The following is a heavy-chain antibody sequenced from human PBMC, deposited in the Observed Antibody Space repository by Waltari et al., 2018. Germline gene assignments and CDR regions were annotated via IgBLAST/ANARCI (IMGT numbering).Heavy chain of an antibody. Sequence: EMQVVESGVGLVQPGGYLGLSCDASAFRISDCEMNWIRQAPGKGLEWVSYISNSGSTMYYADSVKGRFTISRDNAKNSLYLEMNSLRAEDTAIYYCARPSTEYYYYYYYMDVWGKGTTVTVS. CDR3: ARPSTEYYYYYYYMDV. J-gene: IGHJ6*03. CDR2: ISNSGSTM. CDR1: AFRISDCE. V-gene: IGHV3-48*03.